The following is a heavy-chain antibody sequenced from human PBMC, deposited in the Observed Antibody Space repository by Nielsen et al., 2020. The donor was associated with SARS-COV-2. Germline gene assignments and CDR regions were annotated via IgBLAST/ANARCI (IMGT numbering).Heavy chain of an antibody. Sequence: SETLSLTCTVSGGSISSYYWSWIRQPPGKGLEWIGYIYYSGSTNCNPSLKSRVTISVDTSKNQFSLKLSSVTAADTAVYYCARRGPYSSGWYFDYWGQGTLVTVSS. D-gene: IGHD6-19*01. CDR3: ARRGPYSSGWYFDY. CDR2: IYYSGST. CDR1: GGSISSYY. V-gene: IGHV4-59*01. J-gene: IGHJ4*02.